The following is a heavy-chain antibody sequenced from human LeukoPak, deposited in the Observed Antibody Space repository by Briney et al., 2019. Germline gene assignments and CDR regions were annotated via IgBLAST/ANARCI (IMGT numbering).Heavy chain of an antibody. D-gene: IGHD6-13*01. Sequence: GGSLRLSCAASGFTFSSYSMSWVRQAPGKGLEWVSAISGSGGSTYYAASVKARFTISRANSKTPLYLQMKRLRAEVTAVYYCAKVCGYSVDPFYYWGQGTLVTVHS. J-gene: IGHJ4*02. CDR2: ISGSGGST. CDR1: GFTFSSYS. V-gene: IGHV3-23*01. CDR3: AKVCGYSVDPFYY.